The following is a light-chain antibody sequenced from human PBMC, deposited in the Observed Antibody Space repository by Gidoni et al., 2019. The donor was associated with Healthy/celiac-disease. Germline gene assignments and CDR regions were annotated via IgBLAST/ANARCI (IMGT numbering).Light chain of an antibody. Sequence: SSALTQPPSVSVPPGQTARITCSGDALPKQYAYWYQQKPGQAPVLMIYKDNERPSGIPERFSGSSSGTTVTLTISGVQAEAEADYYCQSADSSGTYVVFGGGTKLTVL. J-gene: IGLJ2*01. CDR1: ALPKQY. CDR2: KDN. CDR3: QSADSSGTYVV. V-gene: IGLV3-25*03.